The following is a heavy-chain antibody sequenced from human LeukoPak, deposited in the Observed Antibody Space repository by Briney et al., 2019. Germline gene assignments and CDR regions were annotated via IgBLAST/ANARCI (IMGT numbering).Heavy chain of an antibody. CDR2: IGIRGDT. V-gene: IGHV3-13*01. D-gene: IGHD6-19*01. J-gene: IGHJ4*02. CDR1: GFTFIDYD. CDR3: ASGGIQVSGIDEFDY. Sequence: PGGSLRLSCAASGFTFIDYDMHWVRQVIGKGLEWVSAIGIRGDTHYSGSVKGRFTISRENAESSLYLQMNSLRAEDMAVYYCASGGIQVSGIDEFDYWGQGTLVTVSS.